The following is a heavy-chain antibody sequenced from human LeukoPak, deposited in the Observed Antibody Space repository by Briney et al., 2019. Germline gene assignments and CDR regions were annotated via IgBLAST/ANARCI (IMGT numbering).Heavy chain of an antibody. CDR1: GFTFSSYS. V-gene: IGHV3-21*01. CDR2: ISSSSSYI. CDR3: ARVATRNGAPDY. D-gene: IGHD2-15*01. Sequence: GGSLRLSCAASGFTFSSYSINWVRQAPGKGLEWVSSISSSSSYIYYADSVKGRFTISRDNAKNSLYLQMNSLRAEDTAVYYCARVATRNGAPDYWGQGTLVTVSS. J-gene: IGHJ4*02.